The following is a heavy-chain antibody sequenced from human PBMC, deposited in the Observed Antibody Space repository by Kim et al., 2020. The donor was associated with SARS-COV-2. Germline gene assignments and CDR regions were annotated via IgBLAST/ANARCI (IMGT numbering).Heavy chain of an antibody. CDR3: VKDLGEISGT. Sequence: GGSLRLSCSASGFTFSSYSMYWVRQGPGKGLEYVSTISNNGGSTYYADSVKGRFTISRDNSENTLYLQMSSLRAEDTAVYYCVKDLGEISGTWGQGILV. CDR1: GFTFSSYS. D-gene: IGHD3-10*01. J-gene: IGHJ5*02. V-gene: IGHV3-64D*09. CDR2: ISNNGGST.